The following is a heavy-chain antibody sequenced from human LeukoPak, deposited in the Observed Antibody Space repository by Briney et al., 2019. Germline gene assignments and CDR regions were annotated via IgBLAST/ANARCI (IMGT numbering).Heavy chain of an antibody. V-gene: IGHV3-30*02. D-gene: IGHD3-10*01. CDR3: AKDGTRGIRFGKIPHYFDY. J-gene: IGHJ4*02. Sequence: GGSLRLSCAASGFTFSSYGMHWVRQAPGKGLEWVALIRYDGSNKYFADSVKGRFTISRDSSKNTLYLQMNSLRVDDTAVYYCAKDGTRGIRFGKIPHYFDYWGQGTLVTVSS. CDR2: IRYDGSNK. CDR1: GFTFSSYG.